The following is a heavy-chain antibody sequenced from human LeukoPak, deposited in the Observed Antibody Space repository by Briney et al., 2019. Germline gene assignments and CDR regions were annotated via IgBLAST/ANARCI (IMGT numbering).Heavy chain of an antibody. D-gene: IGHD3-22*01. CDR1: GFTFSTYS. CDR2: ISSSGSYI. Sequence: GGSLRLSCAASGFTFSTYSMNWVRQAPGKGLEWVSSISSSGSYIYYADSVKGRFTISRDNAKNSLYLQMNSLRAEDTAVYYCAKDPYYYDSSGYYRSDAFDIWGQGTMVTVSS. V-gene: IGHV3-21*04. CDR3: AKDPYYYDSSGYYRSDAFDI. J-gene: IGHJ3*02.